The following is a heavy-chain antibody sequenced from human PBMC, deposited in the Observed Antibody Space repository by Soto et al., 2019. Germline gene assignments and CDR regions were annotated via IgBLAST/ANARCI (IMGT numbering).Heavy chain of an antibody. CDR1: AFTFSSYA. J-gene: IGHJ6*02. Sequence: GGSLRLSCAASAFTFSSYAMSWVRQAPGKGLEWVSAISGSGGSTYYADSVKGRFTISRDNSKNTLYLQMNSLRAEDTAVYYCAKARGSITIFGVVTYGMDVWGQGTTVTVSS. V-gene: IGHV3-23*01. CDR2: ISGSGGST. D-gene: IGHD3-3*01. CDR3: AKARGSITIFGVVTYGMDV.